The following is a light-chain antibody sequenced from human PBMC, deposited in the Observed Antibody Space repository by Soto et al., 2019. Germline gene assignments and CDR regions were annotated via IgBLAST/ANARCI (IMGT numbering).Light chain of an antibody. V-gene: IGKV3-11*01. Sequence: EGVLTHSPGTRSLSTGERATLSCRASQSVSSYLAWYQQKPGQAPRLLIYDASNRATGIPARFRGSGSGTGFTLTISSLEPGDFAVYYCQQRSDWPLPFGG. CDR1: QSVSSY. CDR2: DAS. J-gene: IGKJ4*01. CDR3: QQRSDWPLP.